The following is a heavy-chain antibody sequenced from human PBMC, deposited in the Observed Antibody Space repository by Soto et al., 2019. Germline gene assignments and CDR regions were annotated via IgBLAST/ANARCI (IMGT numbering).Heavy chain of an antibody. CDR3: AKDHSGYYFDY. Sequence: QVQLVESGGGVVQPGRSLRLSCAASGFTFSSYGMHWVRQAPGKGLEWVAVISYDGSNKYYADSVKGRFTISRDNSKNTLYLQMNSLRAEDTAVYYCAKDHSGYYFDYWGQGTLVTVSS. CDR1: GFTFSSYG. J-gene: IGHJ4*02. V-gene: IGHV3-30*18. CDR2: ISYDGSNK. D-gene: IGHD5-12*01.